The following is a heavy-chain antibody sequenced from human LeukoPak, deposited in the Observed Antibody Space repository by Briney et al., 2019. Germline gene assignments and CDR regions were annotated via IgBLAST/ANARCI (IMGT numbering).Heavy chain of an antibody. CDR1: GVSISSSSYY. CDR2: IYYSGST. D-gene: IGHD4-17*01. J-gene: IGHJ5*02. CDR3: ARGGRATVTT. Sequence: PSETLSLTCTVSGVSISSSSYYWGWIRQPPGKGLEWIGSIYYSGSTYYNPSLKSRVTISVDTSKNQFSLKLSSVTAADTAVHYCARGGRATVTTWGQGTLVTVSS. V-gene: IGHV4-39*01.